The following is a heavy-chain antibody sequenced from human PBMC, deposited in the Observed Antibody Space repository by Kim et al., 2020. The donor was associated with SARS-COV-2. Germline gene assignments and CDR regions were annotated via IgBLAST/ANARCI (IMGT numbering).Heavy chain of an antibody. CDR2: IIPIFRTA. V-gene: IGHV1-69*13. CDR1: GGTFSSYA. J-gene: IGHJ6*02. D-gene: IGHD2-15*01. Sequence: SVKVSCKASGGTFSSYAISWVRQAPGQGLEWMGGIIPIFRTANYAQKFQGRVTITADESTSTAYMELSSLRSEDTAVYYCASESGYCSGGSCSEDYYYYGMDVWGQGTTVTVSS. CDR3: ASESGYCSGGSCSEDYYYYGMDV.